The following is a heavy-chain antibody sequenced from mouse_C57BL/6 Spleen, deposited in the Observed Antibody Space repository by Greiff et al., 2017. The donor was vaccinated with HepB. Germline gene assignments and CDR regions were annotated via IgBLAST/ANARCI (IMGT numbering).Heavy chain of an antibody. CDR2: INPNNGGT. CDR3: ARDTTNFDY. CDR1: GYTFTDYY. Sequence: VQLQQSGPELVKPGASVKKSCKASGYTFTDYYMNWVKQSHGKSLEWIGDINPNNGGTSYNQKFKGKATLTVDKSSSTAYMELRSLTSEDSAVYYCARDTTNFDYWGQGTTLTVSA. J-gene: IGHJ2*01. V-gene: IGHV1-26*01. D-gene: IGHD1-1*01.